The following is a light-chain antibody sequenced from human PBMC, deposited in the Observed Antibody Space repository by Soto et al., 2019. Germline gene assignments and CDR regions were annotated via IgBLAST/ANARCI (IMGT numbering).Light chain of an antibody. CDR3: CSYAGSPRYV. CDR1: SSDVGGYNY. J-gene: IGLJ1*01. Sequence: QSALTQPRSVSGSPGQSVTISCTGTSSDVGGYNYVSWYQQHPGKAPKVMIYDVSERPSGVPDRFSGSKSGNTASLTISGRQAEDEADSYCCSYAGSPRYVFGTGTKVTVL. CDR2: DVS. V-gene: IGLV2-11*01.